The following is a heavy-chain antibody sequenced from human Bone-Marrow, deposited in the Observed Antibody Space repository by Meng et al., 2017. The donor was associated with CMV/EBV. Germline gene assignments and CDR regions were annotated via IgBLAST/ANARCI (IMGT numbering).Heavy chain of an antibody. V-gene: IGHV4-59*01. Sequence: SETLSLTCTVSGGSISSYYWSWIRQPPGKGLEWIGYIYYSGSTNYNPSLKSRVTISVDTSKNQFSLKLSSVTDADTAVYYCAREVAPWSYYYGMDVWGQGTSVTFPS. CDR1: GGSISSYY. D-gene: IGHD2-21*01. J-gene: IGHJ6*02. CDR2: IYYSGST. CDR3: AREVAPWSYYYGMDV.